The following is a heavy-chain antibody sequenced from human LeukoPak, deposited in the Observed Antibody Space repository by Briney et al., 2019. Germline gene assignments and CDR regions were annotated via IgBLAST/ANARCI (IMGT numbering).Heavy chain of an antibody. J-gene: IGHJ6*02. CDR2: ISYDGSHK. CDR3: AKDRGKAAPGMIYYYSGMDV. V-gene: IGHV3-30*18. Sequence: GGSLRLSCAASGFTFSSYGMHWVRQAPGQGLEWVALISYDGSHKYYADSVKGRFTISRGNSKNTLYLQMNSLRAEDTAVYYCAKDRGKAAPGMIYYYSGMDVWGQGTTVTVSS. D-gene: IGHD6-13*01. CDR1: GFTFSSYG.